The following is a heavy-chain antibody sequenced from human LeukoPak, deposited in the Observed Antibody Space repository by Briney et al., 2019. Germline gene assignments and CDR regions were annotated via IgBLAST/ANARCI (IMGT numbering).Heavy chain of an antibody. Sequence: GGSLRLSCAASGFTFSSYSMNWVRQAPGKGLEWVSSISSSTSYIYYADSVKGRFTISRDNAKNSLYLQMNSLRVEDTAVYYCARGNLYYDSSGFDYWGQGTLVTVSS. CDR2: ISSSTSYI. J-gene: IGHJ4*02. V-gene: IGHV3-21*01. D-gene: IGHD3-22*01. CDR1: GFTFSSYS. CDR3: ARGNLYYDSSGFDY.